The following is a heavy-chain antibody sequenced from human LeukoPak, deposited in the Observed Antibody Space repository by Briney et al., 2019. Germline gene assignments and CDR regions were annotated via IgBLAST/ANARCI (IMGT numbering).Heavy chain of an antibody. D-gene: IGHD6-19*01. V-gene: IGHV3-23*01. Sequence: PGGSLRLSCAASGFSFSSHAMNWVRQAPGKGLEWVSAISGSGGSTYYAGSLKGRFTISRDNSKNTLYVQMNRLRAEDTAIYYCAKVMAVAARRGNIDYWGQGTLVTVSS. CDR2: ISGSGGST. CDR1: GFSFSSHA. CDR3: AKVMAVAARRGNIDY. J-gene: IGHJ4*02.